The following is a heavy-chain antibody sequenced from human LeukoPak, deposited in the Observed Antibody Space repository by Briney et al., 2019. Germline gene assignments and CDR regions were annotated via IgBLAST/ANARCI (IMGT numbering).Heavy chain of an antibody. D-gene: IGHD4/OR15-4a*01. CDR3: ARRAGAYSHSYDY. Sequence: GGSLTLSCTVSGFTVSSNSMSWVRQAPGKGLEWVSFIYSDNTHYSDSVKGRFTISRDNSKNTLYLQMNSLRAEDTAVYYCARRAGAYSHSYDYWGQGTLVTVSS. CDR2: IYSDNT. J-gene: IGHJ4*02. V-gene: IGHV3-53*01. CDR1: GFTVSSNS.